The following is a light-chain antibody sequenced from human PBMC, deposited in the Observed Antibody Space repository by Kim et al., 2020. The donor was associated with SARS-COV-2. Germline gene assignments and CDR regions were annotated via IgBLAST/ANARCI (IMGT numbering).Light chain of an antibody. Sequence: SASVGDRVTITCRASQSISSYLNWYQQKPGKAPKLLIYAASSLQSGVPSRFSGSGSRTDFTLTISSLQPEDFATYYCQQSYSTPAFGGGTKVDIK. CDR1: QSISSY. CDR3: QQSYSTPA. J-gene: IGKJ4*01. CDR2: AAS. V-gene: IGKV1-39*01.